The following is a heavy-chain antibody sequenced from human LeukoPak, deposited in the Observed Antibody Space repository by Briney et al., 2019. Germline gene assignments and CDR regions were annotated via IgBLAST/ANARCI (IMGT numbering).Heavy chain of an antibody. CDR1: GGTFSSYA. Sequence: SVKVSCKASGGTFSSYAISWVRQAPGQGLEWMGGIIPIFGTANYAQKFQGRVTITADESTSTAYMELSSLRSEDTAVYYCARDGAGYSSSWCPDYWGQGTLVTVSS. V-gene: IGHV1-69*13. J-gene: IGHJ4*02. CDR2: IIPIFGTA. D-gene: IGHD6-13*01. CDR3: ARDGAGYSSSWCPDY.